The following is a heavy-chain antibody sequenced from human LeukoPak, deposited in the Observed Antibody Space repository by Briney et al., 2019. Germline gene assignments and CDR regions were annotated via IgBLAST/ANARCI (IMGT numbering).Heavy chain of an antibody. V-gene: IGHV4-59*11. CDR2: IYYSGST. CDR1: GDSISSHY. Sequence: RPSETLSLTCTVSGDSISSHYWGWIRQPPGKGLEWIAYIYYSGSTNYNPSLKSRVTISVDTSKNQFSLRLSSVTAADTAVYYCARGGGYNYFDYWGQGTLVTVSS. D-gene: IGHD5-24*01. CDR3: ARGGGYNYFDY. J-gene: IGHJ4*02.